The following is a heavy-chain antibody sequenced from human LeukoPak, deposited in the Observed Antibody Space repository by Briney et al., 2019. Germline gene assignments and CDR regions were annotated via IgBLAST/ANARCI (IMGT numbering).Heavy chain of an antibody. CDR1: GYTFTSYG. Sequence: ASVKVSCKASGYTFTSYGISWVRQATGQGLEWMGWINPNNGNLGYAQKFQGRVTITRNTPISTAYMELSSLTSEDTAVYYCARSDHNSWNAFDIWGQGTMVTVSS. J-gene: IGHJ3*02. CDR3: ARSDHNSWNAFDI. D-gene: IGHD1-1*01. CDR2: INPNNGNL. V-gene: IGHV1-8*03.